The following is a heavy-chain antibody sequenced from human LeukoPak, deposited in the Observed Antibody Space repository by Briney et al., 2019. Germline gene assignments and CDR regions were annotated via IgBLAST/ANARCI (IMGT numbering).Heavy chain of an antibody. CDR3: VRHQGTTFDY. Sequence: PGGSLRLSCAASGFTFSSSWMTWVRQAPGKGQEWVANIKQDGSEKYYVDSVKGRFTISRDNTKNSLYLQMNGLRAEDTAVYYCVRHQGTTFDYWGQGTLVTVSS. V-gene: IGHV3-7*01. CDR2: IKQDGSEK. D-gene: IGHD1-1*01. CDR1: GFTFSSSW. J-gene: IGHJ4*02.